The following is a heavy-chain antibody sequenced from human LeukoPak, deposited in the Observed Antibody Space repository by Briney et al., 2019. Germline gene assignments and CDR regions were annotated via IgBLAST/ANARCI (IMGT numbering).Heavy chain of an antibody. J-gene: IGHJ5*02. CDR1: GGSISSTSY. D-gene: IGHD2-2*01. CDR3: ARQEVGAGYCSSTSCAEPHWFDP. V-gene: IGHV4-39*01. CDR2: ILYSGST. Sequence: SETLSLTCIVSGGSISSTSYWVWIRQPPGKGLEWIGTILYSGSTFYNPSLKSRVTISVDTSKNQFSLKLNSVTAADTAVYYCARQEVGAGYCSSTSCAEPHWFDPWGQGTLVTVSS.